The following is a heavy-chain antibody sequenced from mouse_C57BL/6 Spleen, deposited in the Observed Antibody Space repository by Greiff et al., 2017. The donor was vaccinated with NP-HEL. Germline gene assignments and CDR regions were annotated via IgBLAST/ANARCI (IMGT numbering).Heavy chain of an antibody. V-gene: IGHV1-69*01. J-gene: IGHJ3*01. Sequence: QVQLQQPGAELVMPGASVKLSCKASGYTFTSYWMHWVKQRPGQGLEWIGEIDPSDSYTNYNQKFKGKSTLTVDKSSSTAYMQLSSLTSEDSAVYYCARLREDYDDFAYWGQGTLVTVSA. CDR3: ARLREDYDDFAY. D-gene: IGHD2-4*01. CDR2: IDPSDSYT. CDR1: GYTFTSYW.